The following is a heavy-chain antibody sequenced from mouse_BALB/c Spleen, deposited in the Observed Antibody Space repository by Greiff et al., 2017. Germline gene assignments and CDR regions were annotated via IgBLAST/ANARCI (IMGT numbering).Heavy chain of an antibody. CDR1: GYSITSDYA. CDR2: ISYSGST. CDR3: ARRDYGSSQAMDY. J-gene: IGHJ4*01. V-gene: IGHV3-2*02. Sequence: VQLKESGPGLVKPSQSLSLTCTVTGYSITSDYAWNWIRQFPGNKLEWMGYISYSGSTSYNPSLKSRISITRDTSKNQFFLQLNSVTTEDTATYYCARRDYGSSQAMDYWGQGTSVTVSS. D-gene: IGHD1-1*01.